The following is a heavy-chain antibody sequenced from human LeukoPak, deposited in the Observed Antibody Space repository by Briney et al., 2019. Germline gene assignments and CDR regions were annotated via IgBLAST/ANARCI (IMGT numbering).Heavy chain of an antibody. CDR3: ARALGYVDY. V-gene: IGHV4-59*01. Sequence: SETLSLTCAVYGGSFSGYYWSWIRQPPGKGLEWIGYIYYSGSTNYNPSLKSRVTISVDTSKNQFSLKPSSVTAADTAVYYCARALGYVDYWGQGTLVTVSS. D-gene: IGHD2-2*01. J-gene: IGHJ4*02. CDR1: GGSFSGYY. CDR2: IYYSGST.